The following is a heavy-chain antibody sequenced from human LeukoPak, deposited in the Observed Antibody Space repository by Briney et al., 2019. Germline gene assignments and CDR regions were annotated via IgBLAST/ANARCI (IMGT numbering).Heavy chain of an antibody. CDR2: ISSSGSTI. CDR3: ARVRRSYYSDY. CDR1: GFTFSSYS. Sequence: PGGSLRLSCAASGFTFSSYSMNWVRQAPGKGLEWVSYISSSGSTIYYADSVKGRFTISRDNAKNSLYLQMNSLRAEDTAVYYCARVRRSYYSDYWGQGTLVTVSS. J-gene: IGHJ4*02. D-gene: IGHD1-26*01. V-gene: IGHV3-48*04.